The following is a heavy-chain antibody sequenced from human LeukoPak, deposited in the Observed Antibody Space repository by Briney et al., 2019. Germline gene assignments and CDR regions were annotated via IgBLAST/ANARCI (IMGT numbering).Heavy chain of an antibody. J-gene: IGHJ4*02. CDR3: AVGRDIRVAGPGGYFDY. V-gene: IGHV3-7*03. Sequence: PGGSLRLSCAASGFTFSSYWMSWVRQAPGKGLEWVANIKQDGSEKYYVDSVKGRVTLSRDNAKNSLSLQMNSLTADDTAVYFCAVGRDIRVAGPGGYFDYWGQGTLVAVSS. D-gene: IGHD6-19*01. CDR2: IKQDGSEK. CDR1: GFTFSSYW.